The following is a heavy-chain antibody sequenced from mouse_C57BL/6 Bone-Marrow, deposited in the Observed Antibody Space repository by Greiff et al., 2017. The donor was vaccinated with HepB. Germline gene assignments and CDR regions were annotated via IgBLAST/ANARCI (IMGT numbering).Heavy chain of an antibody. V-gene: IGHV1-72*01. Sequence: VQLQQPGAELVKPGASVKLSCKASGYTFTSYWMHWVKQRPGRGLEWIGRIDPNSGGTKYNEKFKSKATLTVDKPSSTAYMQLSSLTSDDSAVYYCARRGITTVVAKDWYFDVWGTGTTVTVSS. J-gene: IGHJ1*03. CDR3: ARRGITTVVAKDWYFDV. D-gene: IGHD1-1*01. CDR1: GYTFTSYW. CDR2: IDPNSGGT.